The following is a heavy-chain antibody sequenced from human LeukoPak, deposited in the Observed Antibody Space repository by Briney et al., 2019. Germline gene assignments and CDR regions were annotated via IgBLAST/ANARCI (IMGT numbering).Heavy chain of an antibody. V-gene: IGHV1-18*01. D-gene: IGHD6-13*01. CDR3: ARALDSSSWWDY. Sequence: ASVKVSCKASGYTVSNYAISWVRQAPGHGLEWMGWISGYNGNTNYAQKLQGRVTMTTDTSTSTAYMELRSLRSDDTAVYYCARALDSSSWWDYWGQGTLVTVSS. J-gene: IGHJ4*02. CDR2: ISGYNGNT. CDR1: GYTVSNYA.